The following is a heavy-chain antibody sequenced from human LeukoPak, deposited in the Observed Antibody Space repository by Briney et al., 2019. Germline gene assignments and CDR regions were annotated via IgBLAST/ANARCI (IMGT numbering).Heavy chain of an antibody. CDR1: GGSISSGGYY. CDR3: ARGNSNSENWFDP. J-gene: IGHJ5*02. Sequence: SETLSLTCTVSGGSISSGGYYWSWIRQHPGKGLEWIGYIYYSGSTNYNPSLKSRVTISVDTSKNQFSLKLSSVTAADTAVYYCARGNSNSENWFDPWGQGTLVTVSS. D-gene: IGHD4-4*01. V-gene: IGHV4-61*08. CDR2: IYYSGST.